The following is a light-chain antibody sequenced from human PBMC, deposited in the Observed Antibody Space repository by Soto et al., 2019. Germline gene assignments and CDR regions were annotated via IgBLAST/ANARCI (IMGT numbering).Light chain of an antibody. J-gene: IGKJ2*01. Sequence: DIQMTQSPSTLSASVGDRVTITCRASQSISSFLAWYQQKPGKAPKLLIYKASSSDSGVPSRFSGSGSGTECTLPISSLQPDDFATYYCQQYKSNSMYTVGQGTKLEIK. CDR2: KAS. CDR3: QQYKSNSMYT. V-gene: IGKV1-5*03. CDR1: QSISSF.